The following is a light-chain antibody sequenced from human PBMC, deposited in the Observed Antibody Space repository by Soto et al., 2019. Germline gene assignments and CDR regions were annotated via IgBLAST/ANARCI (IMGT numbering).Light chain of an antibody. J-gene: IGLJ1*01. CDR1: SSDIGSYNL. CDR3: CSYAGSRTYYV. Sequence: QSVLTQPASVSGSPGQSITISCTGTSSDIGSYNLVSWYQQHPGEAPKLMIYEVSERPSGVSSRFSASKSGNTASLTIPGLQAEDEAEYYCCSYAGSRTYYVFGTGTKVTVL. CDR2: EVS. V-gene: IGLV2-23*02.